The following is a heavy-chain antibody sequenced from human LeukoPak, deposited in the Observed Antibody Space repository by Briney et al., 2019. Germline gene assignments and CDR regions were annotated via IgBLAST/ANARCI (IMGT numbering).Heavy chain of an antibody. J-gene: IGHJ3*02. V-gene: IGHV3-9*03. CDR1: GFTFGDYA. D-gene: IGHD2-15*01. CDR2: ISWNSGSI. CDR3: AKEYCSGGSCYRGAFDI. Sequence: GRSLRLSCAASGFTFGDYAMRWVRQAPGKGLEWVSGISWNSGSIGYADSVKGRFTISRDNAKNSLYLQMNSLRAEDMALYYCAKEYCSGGSCYRGAFDIWGQGTMVTVSS.